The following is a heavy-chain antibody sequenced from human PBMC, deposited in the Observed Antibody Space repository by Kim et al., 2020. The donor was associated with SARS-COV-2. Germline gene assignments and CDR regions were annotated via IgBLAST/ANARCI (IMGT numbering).Heavy chain of an antibody. CDR1: GFTFSTYA. D-gene: IGHD1-26*01. CDR3: AKGGKSGSYPWVDY. V-gene: IGHV3-23*01. Sequence: GGSLRLSCAASGFTFSTYAMSWVRQAPGKGLEWVSAISSSGGSTYYADSVKGRFTISRDNSKTALYLQMNSLRAEDTAVYYCAKGGKSGSYPWVDYWGQGTLVTVSS. J-gene: IGHJ4*02. CDR2: ISSSGGST.